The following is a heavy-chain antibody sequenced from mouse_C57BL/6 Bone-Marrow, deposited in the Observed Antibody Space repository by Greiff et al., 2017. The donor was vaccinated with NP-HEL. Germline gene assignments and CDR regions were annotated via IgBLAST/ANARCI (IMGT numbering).Heavy chain of an antibody. J-gene: IGHJ3*01. V-gene: IGHV14-3*01. CDR1: GFNIKNTY. CDR2: IDPANGNT. Sequence: EVKLMESVAELVRPGASVKLSCTASGFNIKNTYMHWVKQRPDQGLEWIGRIDPANGNTKSAPKFPGTATITADTYSNTAYLQLSSRTAEDTAIYYCARYYGSSPAWFAYWGQGTLVTVSA. D-gene: IGHD1-1*01. CDR3: ARYYGSSPAWFAY.